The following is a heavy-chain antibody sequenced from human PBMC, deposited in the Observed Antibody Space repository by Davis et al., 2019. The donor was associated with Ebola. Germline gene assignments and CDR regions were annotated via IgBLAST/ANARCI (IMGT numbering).Heavy chain of an antibody. Sequence: PGGSLRLSCAASGYTFSSYAIHWVRQAPGKGLEWVALISNDGINKYYADSVKGRFTISRDNSKNTLYLQMNSLTSEDTAVYYCAREGEAYSYGYYFDYWGQGTLVTVS. V-gene: IGHV3-30-3*01. D-gene: IGHD5-18*01. J-gene: IGHJ4*02. CDR1: GYTFSSYA. CDR3: AREGEAYSYGYYFDY. CDR2: ISNDGINK.